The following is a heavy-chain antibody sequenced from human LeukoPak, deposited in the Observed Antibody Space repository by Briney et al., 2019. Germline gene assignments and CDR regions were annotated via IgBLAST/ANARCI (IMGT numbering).Heavy chain of an antibody. Sequence: KSSETLSLTCTVSGGSISSGSYYWSWIRQPAGKGLEWIGHIYTSGSTNYNPSLKSRVTISVDTSKNQFSLKLSSVTAADTAVYYCARGEFDGGVYFDYWGQGTLVTVSS. D-gene: IGHD3-16*01. V-gene: IGHV4-61*09. J-gene: IGHJ4*02. CDR1: GGSISSGSYY. CDR3: ARGEFDGGVYFDY. CDR2: IYTSGST.